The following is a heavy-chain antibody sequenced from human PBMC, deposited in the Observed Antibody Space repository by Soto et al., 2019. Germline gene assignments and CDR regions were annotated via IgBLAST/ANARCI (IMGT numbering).Heavy chain of an antibody. D-gene: IGHD6-13*01. CDR2: FYYSGST. J-gene: IGHJ3*02. CDR3: ARDSIAAAGDAFDI. Sequence: SETLSLTCTVSGGSISSSSYYWGWILQPPGKGLEWIGSFYYSGSTYYNPSLKSRVTISVDTSKNQFSLKLSSVTAADTAVYYCARDSIAAAGDAFDIWGQGPMVTVSS. V-gene: IGHV4-39*07. CDR1: GGSISSSSYY.